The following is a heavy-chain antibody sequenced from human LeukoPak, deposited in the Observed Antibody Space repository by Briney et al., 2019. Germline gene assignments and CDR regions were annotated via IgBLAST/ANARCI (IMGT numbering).Heavy chain of an antibody. V-gene: IGHV3-21*01. CDR2: ISSSSSYI. J-gene: IGHJ4*02. CDR1: GFTFSSYS. CDR3: ARGHKYSSSSRRVWYSSGHEFFDY. D-gene: IGHD6-6*01. Sequence: GGSLRLSCAASGFTFSSYSMNWVRQAPGKGLEWVSSISSSSSYIYYADSVKGRFTISRDNAKNSLYLQMNSLRAEDTAVYYCARGHKYSSSSRRVWYSSGHEFFDYWGQGTLVTVSS.